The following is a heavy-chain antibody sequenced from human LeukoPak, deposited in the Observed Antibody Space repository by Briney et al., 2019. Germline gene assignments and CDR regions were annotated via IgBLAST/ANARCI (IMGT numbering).Heavy chain of an antibody. CDR1: GFTFSSSW. Sequence: GGSLRLSCAASGFTFSSSWMSWVRQASGRGLEWVANVKQDGSDTHYVDSVKGRFTISRDNAKNSLYLEMNGLRADDTAMYYCARDPYTGNYGAFDIWGQGTMVTVSS. V-gene: IGHV3-7*05. D-gene: IGHD1-7*01. J-gene: IGHJ3*02. CDR2: VKQDGSDT. CDR3: ARDPYTGNYGAFDI.